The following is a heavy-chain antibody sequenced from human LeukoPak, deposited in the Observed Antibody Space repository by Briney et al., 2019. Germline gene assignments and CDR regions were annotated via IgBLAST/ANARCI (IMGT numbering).Heavy chain of an antibody. Sequence: SQTLSLTCAISGDSVSSNSAAWNWIRQSPSRGLEWLGRTYYRSQWYNDYAVSVKSRITINPGTSKNEFSLHLNSVTPEDTAVYFCSRDEGPVAASYFFDYWGQGTLVTVSS. D-gene: IGHD6-19*01. J-gene: IGHJ4*02. CDR2: TYYRSQWYN. CDR3: SRDEGPVAASYFFDY. CDR1: GDSVSSNSAA. V-gene: IGHV6-1*01.